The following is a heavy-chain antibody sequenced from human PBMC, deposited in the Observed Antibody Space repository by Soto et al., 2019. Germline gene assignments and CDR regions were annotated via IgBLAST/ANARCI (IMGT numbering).Heavy chain of an antibody. V-gene: IGHV4-34*01. Sequence: SETLSLTCAVYGGSFSGYYWSWIRQPPGKGLEWIGEINHSGSTNYNPSLKSRVTISVDTSKNQFSLKLSSVTAADTAVYYCARVGSYGDYYFDYWGQGTLVTVSS. CDR2: INHSGST. J-gene: IGHJ4*02. CDR1: GGSFSGYY. D-gene: IGHD4-17*01. CDR3: ARVGSYGDYYFDY.